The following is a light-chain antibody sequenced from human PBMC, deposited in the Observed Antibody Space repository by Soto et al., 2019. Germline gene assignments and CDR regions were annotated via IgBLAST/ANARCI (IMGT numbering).Light chain of an antibody. J-gene: IGLJ3*02. CDR1: SSNIGAGYH. CDR2: STN. Sequence: QSVLTQPPSVSGAPGQRVTISCTGSSSNIGAGYHVHWYQQLPGTAPKLLIYSTNNRPSGVPDRFSGSKSGTSASLAITGLQAEDEADYYCQSFDSSLRDVFGGGTKLTVL. CDR3: QSFDSSLRDV. V-gene: IGLV1-40*01.